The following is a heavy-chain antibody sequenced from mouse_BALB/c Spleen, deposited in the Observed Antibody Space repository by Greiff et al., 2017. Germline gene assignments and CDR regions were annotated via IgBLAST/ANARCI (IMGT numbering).Heavy chain of an antibody. CDR3: ATYGNYWYFDV. V-gene: IGHV2-9*02. CDR2: IWAGGST. Sequence: VQGVESGPGLVAPSQSLSITCTVSGFSLTSYGVHWVRQPPGKGLEWLGVIWAGGSTNYNSALMSRLSISKDNSKSQVFLKMNSLQTDDTAMYYCATYGNYWYFDVWGAGTTVTVSS. J-gene: IGHJ1*01. D-gene: IGHD2-1*01. CDR1: GFSLTSYG.